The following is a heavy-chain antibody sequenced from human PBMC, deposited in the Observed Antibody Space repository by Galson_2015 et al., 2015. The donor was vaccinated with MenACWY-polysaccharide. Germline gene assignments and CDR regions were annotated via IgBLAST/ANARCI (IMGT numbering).Heavy chain of an antibody. CDR1: GFTFSSYG. D-gene: IGHD2-2*01. J-gene: IGHJ4*02. Sequence: SLRLSCAASGFTFSSYGMHWVRQAPGKGLEWVAVISYDGSNKYYADSVKGRFTISRDNSKNTLYLQMNSLRAEDTAVYYCAKEGGDIVVVPADYWGQGTLVTVSS. CDR2: ISYDGSNK. CDR3: AKEGGDIVVVPADY. V-gene: IGHV3-30*18.